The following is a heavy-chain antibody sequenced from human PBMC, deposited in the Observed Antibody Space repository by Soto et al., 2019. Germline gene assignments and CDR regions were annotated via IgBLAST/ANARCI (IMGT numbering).Heavy chain of an antibody. CDR1: GYTFTGYY. Sequence: ASVKGSCNASGYTFTGYYMHWVRQAPGQGLEWMGWINPNSGGTNYAQKFQGWVTMTRDTSISTAYMELSRLRSDDTAVYYCARASGGNDPDAFDIWGQGTMVTVSS. J-gene: IGHJ3*02. V-gene: IGHV1-2*04. CDR2: INPNSGGT. D-gene: IGHD2-15*01. CDR3: ARASGGNDPDAFDI.